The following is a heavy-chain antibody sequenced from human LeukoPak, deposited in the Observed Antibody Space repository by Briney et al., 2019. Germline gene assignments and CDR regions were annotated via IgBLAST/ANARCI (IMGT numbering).Heavy chain of an antibody. CDR1: GGSISSGGYY. D-gene: IGHD2-2*01. Sequence: PSQTLSLTCTVSGGSISSGGYYWSWIPKPPGKGLEGIGYIYYSGSTYYNPSLKSRVTISVDTSKNQFSLKLSSVTAADTAVYYCARGLGYCSSTSCYPNWFDPWGQGTLVTVSS. J-gene: IGHJ5*02. CDR2: IYYSGST. V-gene: IGHV4-31*03. CDR3: ARGLGYCSSTSCYPNWFDP.